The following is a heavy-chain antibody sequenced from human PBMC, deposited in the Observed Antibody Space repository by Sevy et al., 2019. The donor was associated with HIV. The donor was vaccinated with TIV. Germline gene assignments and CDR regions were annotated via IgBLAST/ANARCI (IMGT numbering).Heavy chain of an antibody. CDR3: AVPKVTGTTTMFDY. J-gene: IGHJ4*02. Sequence: GGSLRLSCAASGFSFSTSGMNWVRQAPGKGLEWVSYIGGTTSTIYYADSVKGRFTISRDNARNSLHLQMNSLRDEDTAVYYCAVPKVTGTTTMFDYWGQGTLVTVSS. CDR1: GFSFSTSG. V-gene: IGHV3-48*02. D-gene: IGHD1-7*01. CDR2: IGGTTSTI.